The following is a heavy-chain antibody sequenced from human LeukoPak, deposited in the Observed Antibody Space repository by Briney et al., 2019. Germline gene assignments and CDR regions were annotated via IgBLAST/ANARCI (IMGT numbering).Heavy chain of an antibody. CDR1: GFTYSSYA. Sequence: GGSVRLSCSASGFTYSSYAMHWLRHAPGQGLEDVSAISSNGGSTYYADAVKGRLTISRDNSKNTMYLQMSSLRAEDTAVYYCVKHTLLLYSSRAPWFDPWGQGTLVAVSS. J-gene: IGHJ5*02. V-gene: IGHV3-64D*06. CDR3: VKHTLLLYSSRAPWFDP. D-gene: IGHD6-13*01. CDR2: ISSNGGST.